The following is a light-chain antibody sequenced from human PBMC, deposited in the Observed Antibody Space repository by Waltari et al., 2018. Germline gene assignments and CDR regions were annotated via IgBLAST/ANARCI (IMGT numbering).Light chain of an antibody. J-gene: IGKJ1*01. CDR1: QSISRY. Sequence: EIMLTQSPGTLSLSPGERATLSCRASQSISRYLAWYQHTPGQAPRLLIYDASSRATGIPDRFSGSGSGTDFSLTISRLEPEDFAVYYCQKYGSLPATFGQGTRWKSN. CDR2: DAS. V-gene: IGKV3-20*01. CDR3: QKYGSLPAT.